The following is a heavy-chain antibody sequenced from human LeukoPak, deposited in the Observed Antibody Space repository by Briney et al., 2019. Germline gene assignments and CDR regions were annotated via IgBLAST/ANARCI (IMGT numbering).Heavy chain of an antibody. J-gene: IGHJ3*02. V-gene: IGHV4-30-4*01. Sequence: PSQTLSLTCTVSGGSISSGDYYWSWIRQPPGKGLEWIGYIYYSGSTYYNPSLKSRVTISVDTSKNQFSLKLSSVTAADTAVYYCASPPTTGRYAFDIWGQRTMVTVSS. CDR3: ASPPTTGRYAFDI. CDR1: GGSISSGDYY. D-gene: IGHD3-10*01. CDR2: IYYSGST.